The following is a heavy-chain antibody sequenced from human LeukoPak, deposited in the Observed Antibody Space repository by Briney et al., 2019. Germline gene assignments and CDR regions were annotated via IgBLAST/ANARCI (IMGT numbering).Heavy chain of an antibody. V-gene: IGHV3-9*01. CDR1: GFTFDDYA. J-gene: IGHJ4*02. CDR2: ISWNSGSI. CDR3: AKGGIQLWTNYFDY. Sequence: GGSLRLSCAASGFTFDDYAMHWVRQAPGKGLAGVSGISWNSGSIGYADSVKGRFTISRDNAKNSLYLQMNSLRAEDTALYYCAKGGIQLWTNYFDYWGQGTLVTVSS. D-gene: IGHD5-18*01.